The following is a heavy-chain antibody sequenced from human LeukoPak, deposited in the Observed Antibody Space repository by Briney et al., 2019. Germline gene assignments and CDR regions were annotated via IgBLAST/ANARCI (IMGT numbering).Heavy chain of an antibody. D-gene: IGHD5-12*01. V-gene: IGHV1-46*01. CDR2: INPSGGST. CDR1: GYTFTSYY. Sequence: ASVKVSCKASGYTFTSYYMHWVRQAPGQGLEWMGIINPSGGSTSYAQKFQGRVTMTRDTSTSTVYMELSSLRSEDTAVYYCARATFPHYDRHPNSIDPWGQGTLVTVSS. J-gene: IGHJ5*02. CDR3: ARATFPHYDRHPNSIDP.